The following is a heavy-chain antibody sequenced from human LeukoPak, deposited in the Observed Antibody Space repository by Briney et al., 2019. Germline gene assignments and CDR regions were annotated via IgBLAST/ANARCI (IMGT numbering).Heavy chain of an antibody. CDR2: MNPNSGNT. CDR1: GYTFTSYD. Sequence: GASVKVSCKASGYTFTSYDINWVRQATGQGLEWMGWMNPNSGNTGYAQKFQGRVTMTRNTSISTAYMELSRLRSDDTAVYYCAREAATGVYFDYWGQGTLVTVSS. V-gene: IGHV1-8*01. CDR3: AREAATGVYFDY. J-gene: IGHJ4*02. D-gene: IGHD6-13*01.